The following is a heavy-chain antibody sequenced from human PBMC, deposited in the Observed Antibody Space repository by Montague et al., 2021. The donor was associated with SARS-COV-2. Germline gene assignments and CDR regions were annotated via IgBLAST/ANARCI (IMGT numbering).Heavy chain of an antibody. Sequence: SETLSLTCTVSGGSISSSSYDWGWIRQPPGKGLEWIGSIYYSGXTXYXXXXKXRVTISVDTSKNQFSLTLRSVTAADTAVYYCARQSPVTMIVVVISGRFDYWGQGTLVTVSS. CDR1: GGSISSSSYD. V-gene: IGHV4-39*01. D-gene: IGHD3-22*01. CDR2: IYYSGXT. J-gene: IGHJ4*02. CDR3: ARQSPVTMIVVVISGRFDY.